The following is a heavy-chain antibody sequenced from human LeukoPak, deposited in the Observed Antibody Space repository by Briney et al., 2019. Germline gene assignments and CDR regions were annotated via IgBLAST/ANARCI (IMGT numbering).Heavy chain of an antibody. Sequence: GGSLRLSCAASGFTFSSYAMHWVRQAPGKGLEWVAVISYDGSNKYYADSVKGRFTISRDNSKNTLYLLMNSLRAEDTAVYYCASQTLGWGQGTLVTVSS. CDR1: GFTFSSYA. CDR2: ISYDGSNK. CDR3: ASQTLG. D-gene: IGHD3-16*01. J-gene: IGHJ4*02. V-gene: IGHV3-30*04.